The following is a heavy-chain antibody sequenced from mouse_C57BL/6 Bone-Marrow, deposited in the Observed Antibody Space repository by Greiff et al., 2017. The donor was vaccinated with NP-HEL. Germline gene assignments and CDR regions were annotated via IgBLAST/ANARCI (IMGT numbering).Heavy chain of an antibody. CDR1: GYTFTSYW. D-gene: IGHD1-1*01. CDR3: ARGITTVVATDWYFDV. J-gene: IGHJ1*03. Sequence: VQLQQPGTELVKPGASVKLSCKASGYTFTSYWMHWVKQRPGQGLEWIGNINPSNGGTNYNEKFKSKATLTVDKSSSTAYMQRSSLTSEDAAVYYCARGITTVVATDWYFDVWGTGTTVTVSS. CDR2: INPSNGGT. V-gene: IGHV1-53*01.